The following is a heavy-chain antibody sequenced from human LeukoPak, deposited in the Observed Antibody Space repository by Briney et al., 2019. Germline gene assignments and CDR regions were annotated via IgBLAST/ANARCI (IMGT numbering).Heavy chain of an antibody. CDR2: IYYSGRT. V-gene: IGHV4-59*01. CDR1: GGSISSYY. CDR3: ARGAYYYDSSGYYYGRYFDL. Sequence: SETLSLTCTVPGGSISSYYWSWIRQPPGKGLEWIGYIYYSGRTKYNPSLKSRVTISVDTSKNQFSLKLSSVTAADTAVYYCARGAYYYDSSGYYYGRYFDLWGRGTLVTVSS. D-gene: IGHD3-22*01. J-gene: IGHJ2*01.